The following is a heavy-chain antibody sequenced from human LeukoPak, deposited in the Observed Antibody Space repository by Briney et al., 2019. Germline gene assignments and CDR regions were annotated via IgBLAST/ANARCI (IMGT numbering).Heavy chain of an antibody. Sequence: PGGSLRLSCAASGFTVSSNYMRWVRQSPGKGLEWVSVIYSGGSTYYADSVKGRFTISRDNSKNTLYLQMNSLRAEDTAVYYCARDGWGIVPAAISTPYYYYMDVWGKGTTVTVSS. CDR2: IYSGGST. CDR1: GFTVSSNY. V-gene: IGHV3-53*01. CDR3: ARDGWGIVPAAISTPYYYYMDV. D-gene: IGHD2-2*01. J-gene: IGHJ6*03.